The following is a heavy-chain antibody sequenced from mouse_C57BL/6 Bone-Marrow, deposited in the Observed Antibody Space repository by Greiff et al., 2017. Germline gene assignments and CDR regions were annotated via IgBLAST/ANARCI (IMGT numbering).Heavy chain of an antibody. J-gene: IGHJ3*01. V-gene: IGHV1-55*01. Sequence: QVQLQQPGAELVKPGASVKMSCKASGYTFTSYWITWVKQRPGQGLEWIGDIYPGSGSTNYNQKFKGKSTLTVDKSSSTAYMQLSSLTSEDSAVYYCANLLAYWGQGTLVTVSA. CDR3: ANLLAY. CDR1: GYTFTSYW. CDR2: IYPGSGST.